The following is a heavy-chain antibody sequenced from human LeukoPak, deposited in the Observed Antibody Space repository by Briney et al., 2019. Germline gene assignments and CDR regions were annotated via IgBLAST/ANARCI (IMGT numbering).Heavy chain of an antibody. V-gene: IGHV4-59*08. D-gene: IGHD4-11*01. J-gene: IGHJ4*02. CDR3: ARHSDDYRRLGY. CDR2: IYNSGST. Sequence: SETLSLTCTVSGGSISSYYWSWIRQPPGKGLEWIGYIYNSGSTYYNPSLKSRVTISVDTSKNQFSLKVSSVTAADTAVYYCARHSDDYRRLGYWGQGTLVTVSS. CDR1: GGSISSYY.